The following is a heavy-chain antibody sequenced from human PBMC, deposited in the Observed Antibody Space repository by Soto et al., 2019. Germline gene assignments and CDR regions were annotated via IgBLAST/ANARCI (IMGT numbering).Heavy chain of an antibody. CDR2: ISSSSSYI. J-gene: IGHJ3*02. CDR3: ARDPPFIAVAGAFDI. Sequence: GGSLKLSCAASGFTFSSYSMNWVRQAPGKGLEWVSSISSSSSYIYYADSVKGRFTISRDNAKNSLYLQMNSLRAEDTAVYYCARDPPFIAVAGAFDIWGQGTMVTVSS. D-gene: IGHD6-19*01. V-gene: IGHV3-21*01. CDR1: GFTFSSYS.